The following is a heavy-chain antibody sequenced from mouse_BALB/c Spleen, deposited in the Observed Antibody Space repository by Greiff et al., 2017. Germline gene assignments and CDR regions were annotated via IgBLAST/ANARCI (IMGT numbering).Heavy chain of an antibody. CDR2: ISNLAYSI. Sequence: EVKLVESGGGLVQPGGSRKLSCAASGFTFSDYGMAWVRQAPGKGPEWVAFISNLAYSIYYADTVTGRFTISRENAKNTLYLEMSSLRSEDTAMYYCARYDYEDAMDYWGQGTSVTVSS. CDR1: GFTFSDYG. V-gene: IGHV5-15*02. J-gene: IGHJ4*01. D-gene: IGHD2-4*01. CDR3: ARYDYEDAMDY.